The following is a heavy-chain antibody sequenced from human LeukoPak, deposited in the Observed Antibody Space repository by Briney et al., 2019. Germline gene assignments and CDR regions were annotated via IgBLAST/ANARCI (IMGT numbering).Heavy chain of an antibody. J-gene: IGHJ4*02. CDR3: AGGFGFGSGSFDY. V-gene: IGHV3-30*03. CDR2: ISYDGSNK. D-gene: IGHD6-19*01. Sequence: PGGSLRLSCAASGFTFSNYGMHWVRQAPGKGLEWVAFISYDGSNKYYADSVKGRFTLSRDNSKNTLYLQMNSLRAEDTAVYYCAGGFGFGSGSFDYWGLGTLVTVSS. CDR1: GFTFSNYG.